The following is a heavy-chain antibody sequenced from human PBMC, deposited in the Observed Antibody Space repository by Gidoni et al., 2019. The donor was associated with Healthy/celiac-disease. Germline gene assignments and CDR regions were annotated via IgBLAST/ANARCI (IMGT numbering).Heavy chain of an antibody. D-gene: IGHD2-8*01. J-gene: IGHJ6*02. V-gene: IGHV3-9*01. CDR3: AKDIRTGWRVYATLSNYYYGMDV. Sequence: EVQLVESGGGLVQPGRSLRLSCAASVFTFDYYAMHWVRQAPGKGLEWVSGISWNSGSIGYADSVKGRFTISRDNAKNSLYLQMNSLRAEDTALYYCAKDIRTGWRVYATLSNYYYGMDVWGQGTTVTVSS. CDR2: ISWNSGSI. CDR1: VFTFDYYA.